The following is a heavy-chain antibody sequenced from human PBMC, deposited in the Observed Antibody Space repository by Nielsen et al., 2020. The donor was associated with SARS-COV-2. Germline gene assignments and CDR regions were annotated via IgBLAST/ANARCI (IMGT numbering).Heavy chain of an antibody. CDR1: GFTFSSYA. D-gene: IGHD4-11*01. V-gene: IGHV3-23*01. J-gene: IGHJ2*01. CDR2: ISGSGGST. CDR3: AKASLGWVTTWDFDL. Sequence: GGSLRLSCAASGFTFSSYAMSWVRQAPGKGLEWVSAISGSGGSTYYADSVKGRFTISRDNSKNTLYLQMNSLRAEDTAVYYCAKASLGWVTTWDFDLWGRCTLVTVSS.